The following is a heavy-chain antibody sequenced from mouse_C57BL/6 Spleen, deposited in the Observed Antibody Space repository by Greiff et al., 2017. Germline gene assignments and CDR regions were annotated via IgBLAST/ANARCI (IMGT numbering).Heavy chain of an antibody. V-gene: IGHV1-80*01. D-gene: IGHD3-3*01. CDR1: GYAFSSYW. Sequence: VKLVESGAELVKPGASVKISCKASGYAFSSYWMNWVKQRPGKGLEWIGQIYPGDGDTNYNGKFKGKATLTADKSSSTAYMQLSSLTSEDSAVYFCARGLVYYFDYWGQGTTLTVSS. J-gene: IGHJ2*01. CDR3: ARGLVYYFDY. CDR2: IYPGDGDT.